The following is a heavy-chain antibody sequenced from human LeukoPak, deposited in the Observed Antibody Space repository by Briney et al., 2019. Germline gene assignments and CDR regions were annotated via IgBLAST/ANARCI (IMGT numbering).Heavy chain of an antibody. V-gene: IGHV4-59*01. CDR1: GGSISNYY. J-gene: IGHJ6*02. CDR3: ARLQPLFGGHYYGMDV. D-gene: IGHD2-15*01. Sequence: SETLSLTCTVSGGSISNYYWNWIRQPPGKGLEWIGYIYYSGSTNYNPSLKSRVTISVDTSKKQFSLKLSSVTAADTAVYYCARLQPLFGGHYYGMDVWGQGTTVTVSS. CDR2: IYYSGST.